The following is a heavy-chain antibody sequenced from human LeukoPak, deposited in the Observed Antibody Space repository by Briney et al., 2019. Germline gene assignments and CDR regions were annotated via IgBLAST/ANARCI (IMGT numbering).Heavy chain of an antibody. V-gene: IGHV3-20*04. CDR2: INWNGGST. CDR3: ARDSTIFGVVYRGYFDY. D-gene: IGHD3-3*01. J-gene: IGHJ4*02. CDR1: GFTFDDYG. Sequence: GGSLRLSCAASGFTFDDYGMSWVRQAPGKGLEWVSGINWNGGSTGYADSVKGLFTISRDNAKNSLYLQMNSLRAEDTALYYCARDSTIFGVVYRGYFDYWGQGTLVTVSS.